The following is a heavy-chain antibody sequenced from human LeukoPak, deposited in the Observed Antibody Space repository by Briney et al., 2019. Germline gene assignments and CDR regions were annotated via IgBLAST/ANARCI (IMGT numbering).Heavy chain of an antibody. Sequence: SETLSLTCTVSGYSINSGHYWGWIRQPPGKGLEWIGSIFHSGNTYSNPSLKSRVTISVDTSKNQFSLKLTSVTAADTAVYYCARRTLVSSSWYSAFDIWGQGTMVTVSS. D-gene: IGHD6-13*01. V-gene: IGHV4-38-2*02. CDR1: GYSINSGHY. CDR2: IFHSGNT. CDR3: ARRTLVSSSWYSAFDI. J-gene: IGHJ3*02.